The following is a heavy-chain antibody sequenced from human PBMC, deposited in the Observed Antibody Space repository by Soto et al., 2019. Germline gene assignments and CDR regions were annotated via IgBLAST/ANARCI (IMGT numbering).Heavy chain of an antibody. CDR3: AKDGDYEYFDY. J-gene: IGHJ4*02. V-gene: IGHV3-23*01. D-gene: IGHD3-22*01. CDR2: INNNSGRK. Sequence: GCLRRSCAASGFSFSSCTMNWVRQAPGKGLEWVSSINNNSGRKYYVDSVKGRFTISRDNSKNNLFLQMNSLKAEDTAVYFCAKDGDYEYFDYWGQGTPVTVSS. CDR1: GFSFSSCT.